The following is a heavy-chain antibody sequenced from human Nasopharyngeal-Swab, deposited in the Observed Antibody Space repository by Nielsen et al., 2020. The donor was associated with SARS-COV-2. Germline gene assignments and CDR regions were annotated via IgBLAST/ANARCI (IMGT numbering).Heavy chain of an antibody. CDR3: ARGIVGAIDY. Sequence: GGSLRLSCAASGFTFSSYSMNWVRQAPGKGLEWVSSISSSSSYIYYADSVKGRFTISRDNAKNTLYLQMNSLRAEDTAVYYCARGIVGAIDYWGQGTLVTVSS. D-gene: IGHD1-26*01. CDR2: ISSSSSYI. V-gene: IGHV3-21*04. CDR1: GFTFSSYS. J-gene: IGHJ4*02.